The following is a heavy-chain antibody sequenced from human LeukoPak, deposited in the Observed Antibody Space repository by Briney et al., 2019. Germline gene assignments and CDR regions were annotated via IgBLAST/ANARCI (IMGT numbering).Heavy chain of an antibody. CDR2: ISSNGGST. J-gene: IGHJ4*02. Sequence: GSLRLSCAASGFTFSDYAMHWVRQAPGKGLEYVSRISSNGGSTYYANSVKGRFTISRDNPKNTLFLQMGSLRAEDMAVYYCARKECSGGSCYFDYWGQGTLVTVSS. V-gene: IGHV3-64*01. CDR3: ARKECSGGSCYFDY. D-gene: IGHD2-15*01. CDR1: GFTFSDYA.